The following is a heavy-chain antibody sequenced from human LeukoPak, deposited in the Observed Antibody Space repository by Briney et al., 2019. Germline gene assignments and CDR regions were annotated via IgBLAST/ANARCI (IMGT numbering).Heavy chain of an antibody. CDR2: ISYDGSNK. D-gene: IGHD3-9*01. Sequence: GGSLRLSCAASGFTFSSYAMHWARQAPGKGLEWVAVISYDGSNKYYADSVKGRFTISRDNSKNTLYLQMNSLRAEDTAVYYCARDTYYDILTGPQPTGFDYWGQGTLVTVSS. V-gene: IGHV3-30*04. J-gene: IGHJ4*02. CDR1: GFTFSSYA. CDR3: ARDTYYDILTGPQPTGFDY.